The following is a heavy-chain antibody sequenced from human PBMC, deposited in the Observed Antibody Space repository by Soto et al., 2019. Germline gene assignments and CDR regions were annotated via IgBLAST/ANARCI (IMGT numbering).Heavy chain of an antibody. J-gene: IGHJ6*02. CDR3: ARVEAVAGIYNYHGLDG. CDR2: IVPIFGTT. CDR1: GGTFSNYA. Sequence: QVQLVQSGAEVKKPGSSVKVSCKASGGTFSNYAISWVRQAPGQGLEWMGGIVPIFGTTYYAQKFQGRVTIIADDSTTTAYLELSSLRSEDTAMYYCARVEAVAGIYNYHGLDGWGQGTAVSVSS. V-gene: IGHV1-69*12. D-gene: IGHD6-19*01.